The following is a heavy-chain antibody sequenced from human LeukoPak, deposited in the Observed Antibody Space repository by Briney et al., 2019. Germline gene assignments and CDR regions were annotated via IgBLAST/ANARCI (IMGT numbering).Heavy chain of an antibody. D-gene: IGHD3-22*01. J-gene: IGHJ5*02. CDR2: IYHSGST. V-gene: IGHV4-38-2*02. CDR1: GYSLSSGYY. CDR3: ARRAHYYDRRFDP. Sequence: PSETLSLTCTVSGYSLSSGYYWGWIRQPPGKGLEWIGSIYHSGSTYYNPSLKSRVTISVDTSKNQFSLKLSSVTAADTAVYYCARRAHYYDRRFDPWGQGTLVTVSS.